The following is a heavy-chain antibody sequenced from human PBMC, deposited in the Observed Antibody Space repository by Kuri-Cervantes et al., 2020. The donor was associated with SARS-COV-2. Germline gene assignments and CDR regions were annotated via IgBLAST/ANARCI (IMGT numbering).Heavy chain of an antibody. D-gene: IGHD1-1*01. CDR3: AKLAGTDGYYYYMDV. CDR2: IRYDGSNK. J-gene: IGHJ6*03. V-gene: IGHV3-30*02. Sequence: GGSLRLSCAASGFTFSSYGMHWVRQAPGKGLEWVAFIRYDGSNKYYADSVKGRFTISRDNSKNTLYLQMNSLRAEDTAVYYCAKLAGTDGYYYYMDVWGKGTTVTVSS. CDR1: GFTFSSYG.